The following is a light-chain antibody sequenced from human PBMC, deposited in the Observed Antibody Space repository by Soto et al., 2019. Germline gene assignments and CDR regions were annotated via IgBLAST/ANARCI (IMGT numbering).Light chain of an antibody. CDR3: QQANSFPRT. CDR1: QAISTW. CDR2: AAS. J-gene: IGKJ1*01. V-gene: IGKV1-12*01. Sequence: DIQMTQSPSSVSASVGDRVTITCRASQAISTWLAWYQQKPGKAPKLLIYAASNLQTGVPSRFSGSGSGTDFTLSISSLQPEDFAPYDCQQANSFPRTFGQRTKVEI.